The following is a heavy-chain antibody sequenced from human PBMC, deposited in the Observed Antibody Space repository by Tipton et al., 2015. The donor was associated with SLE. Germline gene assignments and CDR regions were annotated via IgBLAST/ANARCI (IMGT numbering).Heavy chain of an antibody. Sequence: TLSLTCTVSGGSISSGGYYWSWIRQHPGKGLEWIGYIYYSGSTYYNPSLKSRVTILVDTSKNQFSLKLSSVTAADTAVYYCARDVCYSTGCPTGYFDYWGQGTLVTVSS. D-gene: IGHD2-2*01. CDR3: ARDVCYSTGCPTGYFDY. V-gene: IGHV4-31*03. J-gene: IGHJ4*02. CDR1: GGSISSGGYY. CDR2: IYYSGST.